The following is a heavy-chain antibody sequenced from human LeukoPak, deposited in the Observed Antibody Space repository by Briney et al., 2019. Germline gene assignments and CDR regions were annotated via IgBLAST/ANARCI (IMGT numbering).Heavy chain of an antibody. D-gene: IGHD4-17*01. J-gene: IGHJ4*02. V-gene: IGHV1-18*01. CDR3: ARTDYGDYSGY. Sequence: ASVKVSCKASGYTFTSYGISWVRQAPGQGLEWMGWISAYNGNTNYAQKLQGRVTMARNTSISTAYMELSSLRSEDTAVYYCARTDYGDYSGYWGQGTLVTVSS. CDR1: GYTFTSYG. CDR2: ISAYNGNT.